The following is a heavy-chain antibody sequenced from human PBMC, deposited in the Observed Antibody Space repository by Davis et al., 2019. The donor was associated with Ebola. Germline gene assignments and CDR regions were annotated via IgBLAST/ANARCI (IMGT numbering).Heavy chain of an antibody. CDR3: ARAREVVGANAFDI. Sequence: MPSETLSLTCTVSGGSISSYYWSWIRQLPGKGLAWIGYIYYSGSTNYNPSLKSRVTISVDTSKNQFSLKLSSVTAADTAVYYCARAREVVGANAFDIWGQGTMVTVSS. J-gene: IGHJ3*02. D-gene: IGHD1-26*01. V-gene: IGHV4-59*01. CDR2: IYYSGST. CDR1: GGSISSYY.